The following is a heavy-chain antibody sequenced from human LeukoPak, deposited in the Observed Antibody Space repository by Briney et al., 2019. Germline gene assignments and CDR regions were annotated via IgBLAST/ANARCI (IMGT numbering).Heavy chain of an antibody. Sequence: QPGGSLRLSCAASGFTFDDYAMHWVRQAPGKGLEWVANIKEDGSEIYYLDSVKGRFTISRDNTKNSLYLQMNSLRAEDTAVYYCAIGVYHYDYWGQGTLVTVSS. V-gene: IGHV3-7*01. D-gene: IGHD3-3*01. CDR2: IKEDGSEI. CDR3: AIGVYHYDY. CDR1: GFTFDDYA. J-gene: IGHJ4*02.